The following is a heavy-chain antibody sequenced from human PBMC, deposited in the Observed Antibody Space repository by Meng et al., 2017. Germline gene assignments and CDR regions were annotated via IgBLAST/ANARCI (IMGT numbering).Heavy chain of an antibody. CDR3: ARIGDWGSTRYFDY. V-gene: IGHV4-4*02. D-gene: IGHD7-27*01. CDR2: INHSGST. Sequence: LHQEDGGAGLWNASCTLSLTGAVSCGSSSSSNWWSWARQPPGKGLEWIGEINHSGSTNYDPSLKSRVTIAVDKSKNQFALKLSSVTAADTAVYYCARIGDWGSTRYFDYWGQGTLVTVSS. J-gene: IGHJ4*02. CDR1: CGSSSSSNW.